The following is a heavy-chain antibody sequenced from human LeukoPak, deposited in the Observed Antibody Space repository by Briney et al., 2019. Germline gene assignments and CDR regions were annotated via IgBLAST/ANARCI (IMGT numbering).Heavy chain of an antibody. D-gene: IGHD5-18*01. CDR1: GFTFSSYA. J-gene: IGHJ5*02. CDR3: AKDKRGGYSYNYNWFDP. Sequence: GGSLRLSCAASGFTFSSYAMSWVRQAPGKGLEWVSAISGSGGSTYYADSVKGRFTIPRDNSKNTLYLQMNSLRAEDTAVYYCAKDKRGGYSYNYNWFDPWGQGTLVTVSS. CDR2: ISGSGGST. V-gene: IGHV3-23*01.